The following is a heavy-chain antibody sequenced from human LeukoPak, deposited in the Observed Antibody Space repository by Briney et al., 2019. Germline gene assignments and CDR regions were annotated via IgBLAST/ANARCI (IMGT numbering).Heavy chain of an antibody. CDR1: GYSISSGYY. V-gene: IGHV4-38-2*02. J-gene: IGHJ3*02. CDR3: ARQGYGGNSGAFDI. CDR2: IYYSGST. D-gene: IGHD4-23*01. Sequence: SETLSLTCTVSGYSISSGYYWGWIRQPPGKGLEWIGSIYYSGSTYYNPSLKSRVTISVDTSKNQFSLKLSSVTAADTAVYYCARQGYGGNSGAFDIWGQGTMVTVSS.